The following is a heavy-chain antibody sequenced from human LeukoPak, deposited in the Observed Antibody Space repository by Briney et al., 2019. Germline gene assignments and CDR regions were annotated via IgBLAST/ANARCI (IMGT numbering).Heavy chain of an antibody. Sequence: GGSLRLSCAASGFTFSNYGIHWVRQAPGKGLEWVAVISYDGSNKYADSVKGRFTISRDNSKNTLYLQMNSLRTEDTAVYYCARRSSSGWYPDYYYYYMDVWGKGTTVTISS. V-gene: IGHV3-30*03. CDR2: ISYDGSNK. CDR1: GFTFSNYG. J-gene: IGHJ6*03. D-gene: IGHD6-19*01. CDR3: ARRSSSGWYPDYYYYYMDV.